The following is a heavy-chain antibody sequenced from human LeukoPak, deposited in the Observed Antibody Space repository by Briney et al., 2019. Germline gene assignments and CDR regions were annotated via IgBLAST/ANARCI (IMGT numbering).Heavy chain of an antibody. CDR3: ARYSSGSDTYYFDY. V-gene: IGHV5-51*01. J-gene: IGHJ4*02. CDR1: GYSFTTYW. D-gene: IGHD5-12*01. CDR2: IYPGDSDA. Sequence: GESLKISCKGPGYSFTTYWIGWVRQMPGKGLEWMGVIYPGDSDARYGPSFQGQVTISVDKSITTAYLQWSSLKASDTAMYYCARYSSGSDTYYFDYWGQGTLVTVSS.